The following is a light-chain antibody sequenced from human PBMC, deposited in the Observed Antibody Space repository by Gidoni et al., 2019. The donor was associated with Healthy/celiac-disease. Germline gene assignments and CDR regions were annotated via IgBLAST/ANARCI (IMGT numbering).Light chain of an antibody. Sequence: DTQMTQLPSSLSASVGDRVTITCRASQSISSYLDWYQQKPGKAPKLLIYAASSLQSGVPSRFSGSGSGTEFTLTISSLQPEDFATYYCQQSNSTPSTFXQXTKVEIK. CDR2: AAS. J-gene: IGKJ1*01. CDR1: QSISSY. V-gene: IGKV1-39*01. CDR3: QQSNSTPST.